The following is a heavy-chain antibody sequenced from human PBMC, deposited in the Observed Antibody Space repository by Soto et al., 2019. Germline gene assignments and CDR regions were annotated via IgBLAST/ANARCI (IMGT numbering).Heavy chain of an antibody. D-gene: IGHD2-15*01. J-gene: IGHJ4*02. V-gene: IGHV1-18*01. CDR1: GYTFTSYG. CDR2: ISAYNGNT. CDR3: ARDSAYCSGGSCYYMVDY. Sequence: QVQLVQSGAEVKKPGASVKVSCKASGYTFTSYGISWVRQAPGQGLEWMGWISAYNGNTNYAQKLQGRVTMTTDTSTSTAYMELRSRRSDDTAVYYCARDSAYCSGGSCYYMVDYWGQGTLVTVSS.